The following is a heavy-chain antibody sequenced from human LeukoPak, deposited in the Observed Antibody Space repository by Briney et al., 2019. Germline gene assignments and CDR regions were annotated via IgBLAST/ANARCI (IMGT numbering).Heavy chain of an antibody. D-gene: IGHD3-10*02. V-gene: IGHV3-23*01. CDR2: IIGSGGST. Sequence: GGSLRLSCAASGFTLSSYGMSWVRQAPGKRLEWGSAIIGSGGSTYYADSVEGRFTISRDHSKNTLYLQMTSLSAEDTAVYYCARYRLRWGIYYFDYWGQGTLVTVSS. J-gene: IGHJ4*02. CDR3: ARYRLRWGIYYFDY. CDR1: GFTLSSYG.